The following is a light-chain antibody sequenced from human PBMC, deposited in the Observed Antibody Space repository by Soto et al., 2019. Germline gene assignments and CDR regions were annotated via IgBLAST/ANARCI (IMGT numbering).Light chain of an antibody. V-gene: IGKV3-15*01. CDR2: DAS. CDR3: QHYHGWVKA. J-gene: IGKJ2*01. CDR1: QGLGIR. Sequence: EIVMTQSPATLSVSPGGRATLSCGASQGLGIRLAWYQQKPGQAPRLLIYDASTRATGVPDRFSGSESETEFTLTISSLQSEDFAVYYCQHYHGWVKAFGQGTKLEIK.